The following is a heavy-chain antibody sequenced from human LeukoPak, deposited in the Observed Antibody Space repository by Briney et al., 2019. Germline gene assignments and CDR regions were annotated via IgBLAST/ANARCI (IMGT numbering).Heavy chain of an antibody. CDR2: INPNSGGT. D-gene: IGHD2-15*01. CDR3: ARAGGRSRFHP. Sequence: ASVKVSCKASGYSFNDKYLHWVRQAPGQGLEWMGSINPNSGGTNYAQKFQGRVTMTTDTSMSTAYMELSRLTSDDTAVYYCARAGGRSRFHPWGQGPLVTVS. V-gene: IGHV1-2*02. CDR1: GYSFNDKY. J-gene: IGHJ5*02.